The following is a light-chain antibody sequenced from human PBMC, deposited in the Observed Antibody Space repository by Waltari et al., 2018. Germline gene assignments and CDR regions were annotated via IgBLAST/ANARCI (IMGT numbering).Light chain of an antibody. CDR2: DVR. CDR3: SSYGDTPIL. CDR1: SSDIGAYDF. Sequence: HSTLTQPASVSGSLGQSITISCTGTSSDIGAYDFVSWYQQHLGKAPKLIVYDVRKRPPGTSTRFSGSKSANTASLTISALQGEDEADYFCSSYGDTPILFGGGTKLTLL. J-gene: IGLJ2*01. V-gene: IGLV2-14*03.